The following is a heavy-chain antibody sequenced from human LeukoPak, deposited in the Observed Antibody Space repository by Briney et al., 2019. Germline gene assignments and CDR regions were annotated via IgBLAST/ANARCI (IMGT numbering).Heavy chain of an antibody. CDR2: FTSRSGSI. Sequence: GGSLRLSCTASEFTFSSYSMTWVRQAPGKGLEWVSSFTSRSGSIYYADSVKGRFTISRDNAKNSLFLQINSLRVEDTAVYYCARETPRRGETRDGYRWGQGTVVTVSS. V-gene: IGHV3-21*01. J-gene: IGHJ4*02. D-gene: IGHD5-24*01. CDR1: EFTFSSYS. CDR3: ARETPRRGETRDGYR.